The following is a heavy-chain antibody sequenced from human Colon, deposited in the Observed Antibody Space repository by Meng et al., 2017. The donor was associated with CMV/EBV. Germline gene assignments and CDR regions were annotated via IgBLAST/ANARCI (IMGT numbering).Heavy chain of an antibody. J-gene: IGHJ3*02. CDR1: GFTVSSNY. V-gene: IGHV3-53*01. D-gene: IGHD3-9*01. Sequence: GESLKISCAASGFTVSSNYMSWVRQAPGKGLEWVSVIYSGGSTYYADSVKGRFTISRDNSKNSLYLQMSSLRAEDTAIYYCTTDRYGGAYDIWGQGTMVTVSS. CDR3: TTDRYGGAYDI. CDR2: IYSGGST.